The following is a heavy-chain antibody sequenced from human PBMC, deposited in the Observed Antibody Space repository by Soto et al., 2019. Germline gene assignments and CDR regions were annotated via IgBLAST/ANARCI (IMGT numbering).Heavy chain of an antibody. CDR2: INPDNGNT. Sequence: ASVKVSCKASGYTLTRYTMNWVRQAPGQRLEWMGWINPDNGNTKYSPKFQGRVTITRDTSASTAYMELSSXRSEDTAVYYCVRRHVSATGIDWFDPSGQGTLVTVSS. D-gene: IGHD6-13*01. J-gene: IGHJ5*02. V-gene: IGHV1-3*01. CDR1: GYTLTRYT. CDR3: VRRHVSATGIDWFDP.